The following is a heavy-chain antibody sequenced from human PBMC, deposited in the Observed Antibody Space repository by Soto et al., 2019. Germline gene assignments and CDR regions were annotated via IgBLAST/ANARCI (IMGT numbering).Heavy chain of an antibody. J-gene: IGHJ6*02. Sequence: QVQLQESGPGLVKPSQTLSLTCTVSGGSISSGDYYWSWIRQPPGKGLEWIGYIYYSGSTYYNPSRKSRVTISVDKSKNQFSLKLSSVTAADTAVYYCARSNREYYYYCMDVWGQGTTVTVSS. D-gene: IGHD4-4*01. CDR3: ARSNREYYYYCMDV. V-gene: IGHV4-30-4*01. CDR1: GGSISSGDYY. CDR2: IYYSGST.